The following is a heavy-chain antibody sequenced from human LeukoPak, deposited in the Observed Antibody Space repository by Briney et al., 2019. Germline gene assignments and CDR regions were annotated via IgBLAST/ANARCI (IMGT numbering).Heavy chain of an antibody. CDR2: IKQDGSEK. V-gene: IGHV3-7*01. CDR3: ARDYYGSGSYHTYWFDP. J-gene: IGHJ5*02. D-gene: IGHD3-10*01. CDR1: GFTFSSYW. Sequence: GGSLRLSWAASGFTFSSYWMSWVRQAPGKGLEWVANIKQDGSEKYYVDSVKGRFTITRDNAKNSLYLQMNSLRAEDTAVYYCARDYYGSGSYHTYWFDPWGQGNRVTVSS.